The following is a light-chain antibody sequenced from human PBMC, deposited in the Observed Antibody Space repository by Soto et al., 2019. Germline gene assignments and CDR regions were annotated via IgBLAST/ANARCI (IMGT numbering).Light chain of an antibody. CDR2: VGTGGIVG. J-gene: IGLJ2*01. CDR1: SGYSNYK. V-gene: IGLV9-49*01. Sequence: PVLTQPPSASASLGASVTLTCTLSSGYSNYKVDWYQQRPGKGPRFVMRVGTGGIVGSKGDGIPDRFSVLGSGLNRYLTIKNIQEEDESDYLCGADHGSGSNFVVFGGGTKLTVL. CDR3: GADHGSGSNFVV.